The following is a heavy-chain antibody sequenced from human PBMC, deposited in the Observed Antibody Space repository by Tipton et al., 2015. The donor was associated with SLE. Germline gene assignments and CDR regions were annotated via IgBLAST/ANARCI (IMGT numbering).Heavy chain of an antibody. D-gene: IGHD1-26*01. Sequence: GLVKPSETLSLTCTVSGGSISSYYWSWIRQPPGKGLGWIGYFYDTGTDFNPSLKSRVSISVETSKNQVSLNLRSVVAADTAVYYCARSLWEQQGHFYYFPMDVWGQGTLVTVSS. V-gene: IGHV4-59*01. J-gene: IGHJ4*02. CDR2: FYDTGT. CDR1: GGSISSYY. CDR3: ARSLWEQQGHFYYFPMDV.